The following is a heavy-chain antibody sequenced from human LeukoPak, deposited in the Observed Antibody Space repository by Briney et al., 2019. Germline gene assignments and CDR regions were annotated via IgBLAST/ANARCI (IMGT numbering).Heavy chain of an antibody. CDR3: ARRAVTGSNYFDY. CDR2: ISSGSSYI. D-gene: IGHD6-19*01. J-gene: IGHJ4*02. CDR1: GFTFSTDN. Sequence: PGGSLRLSCAASGFTFSTDNMNWVRQAPGKGLEWVSSISSGSSYIYYADSVKGRFTISRDNAKNSVYLQMNSLRVEDTAVYYCARRAVTGSNYFDYWGQGSLVTVSS. V-gene: IGHV3-21*01.